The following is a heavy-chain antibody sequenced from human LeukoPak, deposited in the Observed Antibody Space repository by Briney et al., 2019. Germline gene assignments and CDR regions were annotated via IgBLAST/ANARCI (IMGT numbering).Heavy chain of an antibody. CDR1: GFTFSSYG. V-gene: IGHV3-30*18. J-gene: IGHJ5*02. CDR3: AKEGIVGATEGINWFDP. CDR2: ISYDGSNK. Sequence: GRSLRLSCAASGFTFSSYGMHWVRQAPGKGLEWVAVISYDGSNKYYADSVKGRFTISRDNSKNTLYLQMNSLRAEDTAVYYCAKEGIVGATEGINWFDPWGQGTLVTVSS. D-gene: IGHD1-26*01.